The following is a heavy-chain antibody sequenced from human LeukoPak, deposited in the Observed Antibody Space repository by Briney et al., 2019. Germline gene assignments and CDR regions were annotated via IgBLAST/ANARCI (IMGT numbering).Heavy chain of an antibody. V-gene: IGHV1-2*02. CDR3: ARGSSGWYRAYFDY. CDR1: GYTFTGYY. J-gene: IGHJ4*02. Sequence: ASVKVSCKASGYTFTGYYMHWVRQAPGQGLEWMGWINPNSGGTNYAQKFQGRVTITADKSTSTAYMELSSLRSEDTAVYYCARGSSGWYRAYFDYWGQGTLVTVSS. D-gene: IGHD6-19*01. CDR2: INPNSGGT.